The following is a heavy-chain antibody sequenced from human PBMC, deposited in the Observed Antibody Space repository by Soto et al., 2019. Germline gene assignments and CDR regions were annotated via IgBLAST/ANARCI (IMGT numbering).Heavy chain of an antibody. Sequence: GASVKVSCKASGYTFTSYGISWVRQAPGQGLEWMGWISAYNGNTNYAQKLQGRVTMTTDTSTSTAYMELRSLRSDDTAVYYCARKVVVVAADSNWFDPWGQGTLVTVSS. CDR1: GYTFTSYG. V-gene: IGHV1-18*01. J-gene: IGHJ5*02. CDR3: ARKVVVVAADSNWFDP. CDR2: ISAYNGNT. D-gene: IGHD2-15*01.